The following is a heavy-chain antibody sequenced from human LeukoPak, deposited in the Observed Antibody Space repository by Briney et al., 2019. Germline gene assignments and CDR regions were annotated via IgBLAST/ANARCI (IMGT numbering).Heavy chain of an antibody. CDR3: ARGGASVTRYVDY. V-gene: IGHV3-23*01. Sequence: GGSLRLSCAASGFTFSSYAMSWVRQAPGKGLEWVSAISGSGGSTYYADSVKGRFTISRDNSQNTLYLQMNSLRPEDTAVYYCARGGASVTRYVDYWGQGTLVSVSS. D-gene: IGHD4-17*01. J-gene: IGHJ4*02. CDR1: GFTFSSYA. CDR2: ISGSGGST.